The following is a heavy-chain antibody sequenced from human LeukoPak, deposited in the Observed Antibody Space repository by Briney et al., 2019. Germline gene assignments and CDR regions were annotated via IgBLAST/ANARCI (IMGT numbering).Heavy chain of an antibody. CDR1: GSTFSDYY. Sequence: GGSLRLSCAASGSTFSDYYMSWIRQAPGKGLEWISYISSSGPTIYYADSVKGRFIISRDNAKNSLYLQMNSLRVEDTAVYYCTFVRDSSSSLWFFHLWGRGPLVTVPS. V-gene: IGHV3-11*01. CDR3: TFVRDSSSSLWFFHL. CDR2: ISSSGPTI. J-gene: IGHJ2*01. D-gene: IGHD6-6*01.